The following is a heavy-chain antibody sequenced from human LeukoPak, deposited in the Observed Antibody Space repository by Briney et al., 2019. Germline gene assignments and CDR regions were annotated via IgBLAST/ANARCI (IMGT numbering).Heavy chain of an antibody. Sequence: ASVKVSCKASGYTFTGYYMHWVRQAPGQGLEWMGWINPNSGGTNYAQKFQGRVTMTRDTSISTAYMELSRLRSDDTAVYYCARLTSLSGWCGAFDIWGQGTMVTVSS. CDR1: GYTFTGYY. J-gene: IGHJ3*02. CDR3: ARLTSLSGWCGAFDI. V-gene: IGHV1-2*02. CDR2: INPNSGGT. D-gene: IGHD6-19*01.